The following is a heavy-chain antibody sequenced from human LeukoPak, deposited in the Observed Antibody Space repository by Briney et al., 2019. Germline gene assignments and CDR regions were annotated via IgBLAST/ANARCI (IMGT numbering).Heavy chain of an antibody. Sequence: SETLSLTCPVSGGSISSSSYYWGGIRQPPGKGLEWVGSIYYSGSTYYNPSLKSRVTISVDTSKNQFSLKLSSVTAADTAVYYCARRGSGCSSGWYIGYWGQGTLVTVSS. V-gene: IGHV4-39*01. CDR3: ARRGSGCSSGWYIGY. J-gene: IGHJ4*02. CDR1: GGSISSSSYY. CDR2: IYYSGST. D-gene: IGHD6-19*01.